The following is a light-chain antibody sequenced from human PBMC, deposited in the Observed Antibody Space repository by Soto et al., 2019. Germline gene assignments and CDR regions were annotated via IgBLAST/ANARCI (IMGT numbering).Light chain of an antibody. CDR1: QSLTRN. J-gene: IGKJ1*01. V-gene: IGKV3D-15*01. CDR3: QQYDKWPRT. Sequence: EIVLTQSPATLSLSPVEIVTLSFRASQSLTRNLAWYQHKPGQAPRLLIYGASDRATGIPDRFSGGGFGADYTLTISSLQSEDFAVYYCQQYDKWPRTFGQGTKVDIK. CDR2: GAS.